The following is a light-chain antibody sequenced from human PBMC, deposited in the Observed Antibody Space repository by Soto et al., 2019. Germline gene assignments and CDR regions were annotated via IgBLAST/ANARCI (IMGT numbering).Light chain of an antibody. V-gene: IGKV1-39*01. CDR3: QQSYSSLRT. J-gene: IGKJ2*01. CDR1: QSISTY. CDR2: AAS. Sequence: DIQMTQSPSSLSASVGDRVTITCRASQSISTYLNWYQHKPWKAPKLLIHAASRLQSGVPSRFSGSGSGTDFTLTISSLQPEDFATYYCQQSYSSLRTFGQGTKLEIK.